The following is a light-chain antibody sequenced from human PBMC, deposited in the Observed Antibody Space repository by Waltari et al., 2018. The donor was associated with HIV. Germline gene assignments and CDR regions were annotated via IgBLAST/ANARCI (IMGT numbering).Light chain of an antibody. CDR2: WAS. CDR3: QQYYTVPPT. Sequence: DIVTTQSPESLSLSLGERATINCKSSQSVLYSSDNQNYLAWYLQRPGQSPRVLLFWASTRAFGVPNRFSGSGSGTDFSLTLSSLQADDVGIYYCQQYYTVPPTFGGGTKVEI. V-gene: IGKV4-1*01. CDR1: QSVLYSSDNQNY. J-gene: IGKJ4*01.